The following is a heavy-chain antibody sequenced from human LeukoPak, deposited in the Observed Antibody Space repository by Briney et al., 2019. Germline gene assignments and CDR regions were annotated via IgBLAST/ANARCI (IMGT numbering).Heavy chain of an antibody. CDR2: IYGGDAA. J-gene: IGHJ4*02. D-gene: IGHD6-13*01. CDR1: GINVSSNY. Sequence: GGSLRLSCAASGINVSSNYMTWIRQAPGKGLEWVSLIYGGDAAYYAESVRGRFMISRDNLRDTLFLQMNSLRVEDTAVYYCVTSTGQQFIPYDYWGQGTHVTVSS. CDR3: VTSTGQQFIPYDY. V-gene: IGHV3-66*02.